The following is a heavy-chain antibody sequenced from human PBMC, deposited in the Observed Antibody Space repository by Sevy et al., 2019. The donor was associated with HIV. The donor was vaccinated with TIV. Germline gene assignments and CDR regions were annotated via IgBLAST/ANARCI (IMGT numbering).Heavy chain of an antibody. CDR1: GFTFSSYS. V-gene: IGHV3-48*02. CDR2: ISSSSSTI. D-gene: IGHD2-2*01. J-gene: IGHJ4*02. CDR3: AGYCSSTSCYMPAPN. Sequence: GGSLRLSCAASGFTFSSYSMNWVRQAPGKGLEWVSYISSSSSTIYYADSVKGRFTISRDNAKNSLYLQMNSLRDEDTAVYYCAGYCSSTSCYMPAPNWGRGTLVTVSS.